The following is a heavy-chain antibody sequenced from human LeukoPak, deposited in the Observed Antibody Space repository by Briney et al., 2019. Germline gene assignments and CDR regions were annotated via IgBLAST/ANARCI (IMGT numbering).Heavy chain of an antibody. CDR1: GGSISSYY. V-gene: IGHV4-59*01. D-gene: IGHD6-19*01. CDR2: IYYSGST. J-gene: IGHJ4*02. CDR3: ARGEGGWTAFDY. Sequence: SETLSLTCTVSGGSISSYYWSWIRQPPGKGLEWIGYIYYSGSTNYNPSLKSRVTISVDTSKNQFSLKLSSATAADTAVYYCARGEGGWTAFDYWGQGTLVTVSS.